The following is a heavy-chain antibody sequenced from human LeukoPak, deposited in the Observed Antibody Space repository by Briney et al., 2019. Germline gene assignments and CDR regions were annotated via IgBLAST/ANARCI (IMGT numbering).Heavy chain of an antibody. J-gene: IGHJ4*02. CDR1: GASISSYY. D-gene: IGHD3-10*01. CDR2: IYYSGNT. CDR3: ARGSYGLGGFWDYYFDY. V-gene: IGHV4-59*12. Sequence: SETLSLTCTVSGASISSYYWSWIRQPPGKGLEWIGYIYYSGNTNCNPSLESRVTISVDTSKNQFSLQLNSVTPEDTAVYYCARGSYGLGGFWDYYFDYWGQGTLVTVSS.